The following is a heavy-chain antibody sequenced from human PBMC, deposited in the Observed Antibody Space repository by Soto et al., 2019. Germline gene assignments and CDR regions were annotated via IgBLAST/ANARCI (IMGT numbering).Heavy chain of an antibody. CDR2: INHNGDT. CDR3: ARRLDD. Sequence: QVQLQQWGAGLLKPSETLSHTCTVYGGSFSGYYWSWIRQPPGKGLEWIGDINHNGDTNYNPSLKSRVTISVDTSKNPFSLKLNSVTAADTAVYYCARRLDDWGQGILVTVSS. CDR1: GGSFSGYY. V-gene: IGHV4-34*01. J-gene: IGHJ4*02.